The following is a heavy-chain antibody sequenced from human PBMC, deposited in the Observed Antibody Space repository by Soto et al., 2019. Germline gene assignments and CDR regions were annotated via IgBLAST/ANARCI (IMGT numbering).Heavy chain of an antibody. J-gene: IGHJ2*01. Sequence: QVQLVQSGAEVKKPGSSVKVSCKASGGTFSSYAISWVRQAPGQGLEWMGGIIPIFGTANYAQKFQGRVTITADESTSTAYMELSSLRSEDTAVYYGAGRARDGYTNWYFDLWGRGTLVTVSS. CDR3: AGRARDGYTNWYFDL. CDR2: IIPIFGTA. CDR1: GGTFSSYA. V-gene: IGHV1-69*01. D-gene: IGHD5-12*01.